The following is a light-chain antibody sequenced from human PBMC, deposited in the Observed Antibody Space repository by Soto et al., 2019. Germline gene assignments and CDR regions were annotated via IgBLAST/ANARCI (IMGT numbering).Light chain of an antibody. CDR3: SSYTSSSTPYV. V-gene: IGLV2-14*03. J-gene: IGLJ1*01. Sequence: LTQPASVSGSPGQSITISCTGTSSDVGGYIYVSWYQHHPGKAPKLMIYDVSNRPSGVSNRFSGSKSGNTASLTISGLQAEDEAVYYCSSYTSSSTPYVFGTGTKVTVL. CDR1: SSDVGGYIY. CDR2: DVS.